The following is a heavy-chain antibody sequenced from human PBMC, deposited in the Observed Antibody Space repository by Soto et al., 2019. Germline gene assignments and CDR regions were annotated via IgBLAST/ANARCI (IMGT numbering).Heavy chain of an antibody. V-gene: IGHV3-9*01. J-gene: IGHJ4*02. CDR3: AKDVKWGGMTTIHYFDS. Sequence: GGSLRLSCAASGFTFSSYDMHWVRQAPGKGLEWVSGISANGDNKDYADSVKGRFTISRDNAKNSLFLQMNSLRPEDTALYYCAKDVKWGGMTTIHYFDSWGQGTQVTVSS. CDR1: GFTFSSYD. CDR2: ISANGDNK. D-gene: IGHD2-21*02.